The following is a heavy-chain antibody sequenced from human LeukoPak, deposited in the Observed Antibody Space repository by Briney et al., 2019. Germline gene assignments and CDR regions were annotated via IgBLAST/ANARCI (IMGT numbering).Heavy chain of an antibody. D-gene: IGHD4-17*01. CDR3: ARSGDPFDY. V-gene: IGHV3-13*01. CDR2: IGTAGDT. CDR1: GFTFDDYT. J-gene: IGHJ4*02. Sequence: GGSLRLSCAASGFTFDDYTMHWVRQAPGKGLEWVSAIGTAGDTYYPGSVKGRFTISRENAKNSLYLQMNSLRAGDTAVYYCARSGDPFDYWGQGTLVTVSS.